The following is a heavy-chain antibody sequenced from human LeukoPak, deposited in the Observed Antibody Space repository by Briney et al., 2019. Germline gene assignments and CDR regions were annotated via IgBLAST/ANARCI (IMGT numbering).Heavy chain of an antibody. J-gene: IGHJ4*02. CDR3: ARTRAGELLVGNAFDY. CDR2: ISSNGGST. Sequence: PGGSLRLSCAASGFTFSSYAMHRVRQAPGKGLEYVSAISSNGGSTYYANSVKGRFTISRDNSKNTLYLQMGSLGAEDMAVYYCARTRAGELLVGNAFDYWGQGTLVTVSS. CDR1: GFTFSSYA. V-gene: IGHV3-64*01. D-gene: IGHD1-26*01.